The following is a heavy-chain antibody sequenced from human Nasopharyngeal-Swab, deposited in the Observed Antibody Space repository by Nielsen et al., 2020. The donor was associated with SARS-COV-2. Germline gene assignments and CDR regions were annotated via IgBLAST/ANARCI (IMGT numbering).Heavy chain of an antibody. Sequence: GESLKISCTASGFIFSNYDMHWVRQAPGKGLERVAVISYDGINKYNADSVKGRFTISRDNSKDTLYLQMNSLRPEDTAVYTCAKEGPGMFGVVGLDVWGQGTTVTVSS. J-gene: IGHJ6*02. CDR1: GFIFSNYD. D-gene: IGHD3-3*01. V-gene: IGHV3-30*18. CDR2: ISYDGINK. CDR3: AKEGPGMFGVVGLDV.